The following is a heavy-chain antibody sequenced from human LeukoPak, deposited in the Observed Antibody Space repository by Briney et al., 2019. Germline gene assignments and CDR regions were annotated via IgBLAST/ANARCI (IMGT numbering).Heavy chain of an antibody. J-gene: IGHJ3*02. D-gene: IGHD3-3*01. CDR1: GFTFSSYG. Sequence: PGGSLRLSCAASGFTFSSYGMSWVRQAPGKGLEWVSGISGSAVITFYADSVKGRFTISRDNSKNTLYLQMNSLRAEDTALYYCAKSRLSGINDAFDIWGQGTMVTVSS. CDR3: AKSRLSGINDAFDI. CDR2: ISGSAVIT. V-gene: IGHV3-23*01.